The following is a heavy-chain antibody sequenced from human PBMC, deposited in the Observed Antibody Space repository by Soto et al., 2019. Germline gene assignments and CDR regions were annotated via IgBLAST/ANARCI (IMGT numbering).Heavy chain of an antibody. V-gene: IGHV1-69*13. D-gene: IGHD2-21*01. CDR1: GGTFSSYA. CDR2: IIPIFGTA. CDR3: ARDKRAYCGGDCYYLGMDV. Sequence: SVKVSCKASGGTFSSYAISWVRQAPGQGLEWMGGIIPIFGTANYAQKFQGRVTITADESTSTAYMELSSLRSEDTAVYYCARDKRAYCGGDCYYLGMDVWGQGTTVTVSS. J-gene: IGHJ6*02.